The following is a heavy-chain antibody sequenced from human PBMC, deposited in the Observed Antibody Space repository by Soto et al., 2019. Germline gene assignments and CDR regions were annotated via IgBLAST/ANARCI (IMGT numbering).Heavy chain of an antibody. V-gene: IGHV3-30*18. CDR2: ISYDGSNK. CDR3: AKDSRSSSWLGTVDY. J-gene: IGHJ4*02. CDR1: GFTFSSYG. Sequence: QVQLVESGGGVVQPGRSLRLSCAASGFTFSSYGMHWVSQAPGKGLEWVAVISYDGSNKYYADSVKGRFTISRDNSKNTLYLQMNSLRAEDTAVYYCAKDSRSSSWLGTVDYWGQGTLVTVSS. D-gene: IGHD6-13*01.